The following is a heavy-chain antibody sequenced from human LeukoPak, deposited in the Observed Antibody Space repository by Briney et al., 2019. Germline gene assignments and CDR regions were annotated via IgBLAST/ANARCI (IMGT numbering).Heavy chain of an antibody. CDR1: GFTFNIYA. V-gene: IGHV3-21*01. CDR3: ASQRWGNFDY. CDR2: ISSSSSYI. Sequence: GGSLRLSCAASGFTFNIYAMTWVRQAPGKGLEWVSSISSSSSYIYYADSVKGRFTISRDNAKNSLYLQMNSLRAEDTAVYYCASQRWGNFDYWGQGTLVTVSS. D-gene: IGHD5-24*01. J-gene: IGHJ4*02.